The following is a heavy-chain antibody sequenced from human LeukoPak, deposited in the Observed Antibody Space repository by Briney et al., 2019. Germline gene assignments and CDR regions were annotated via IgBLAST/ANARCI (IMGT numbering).Heavy chain of an antibody. D-gene: IGHD6-19*01. J-gene: IGHJ4*02. V-gene: IGHV1-46*01. CDR3: ARRSGEQWLVRRGSPLDY. CDR1: GYTFTSYY. Sequence: ASVKVSCKASGYTFTSYYMHWVRQAPGQGLEWMGIINPSGGSTSYAQKFQGRVTMTRDTSTSTVYMELSSLRSEDTAVYYCARRSGEQWLVRRGSPLDYWGQGTLVTVSS. CDR2: INPSGGST.